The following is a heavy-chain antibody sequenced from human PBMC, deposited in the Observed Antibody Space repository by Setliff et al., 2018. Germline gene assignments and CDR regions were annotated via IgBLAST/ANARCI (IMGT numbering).Heavy chain of an antibody. CDR3: ATEKFPGDWGDY. V-gene: IGHV1-18*01. CDR1: GYTFTSYG. J-gene: IGHJ4*02. D-gene: IGHD2-21*01. Sequence: GASVKVSCKASGYTFTSYGFRWVRQAPGQGLEWMGWISVYNGKTKYAQKFQGRVTMTTDTSTRTAYMEVTSLRSDDTAVYYCATEKFPGDWGDYWGQGTLVTVSS. CDR2: ISVYNGKT.